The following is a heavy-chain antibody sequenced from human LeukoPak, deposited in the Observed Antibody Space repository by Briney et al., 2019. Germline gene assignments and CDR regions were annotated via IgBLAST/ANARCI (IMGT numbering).Heavy chain of an antibody. CDR2: TYYRSKWYN. Sequence: SQTLSLTCAISGDSVSSNSATWNWIRQSPSRGLEWLGRTYYRSKWYNDYAVSVKSRITINPDTSKNQFSLQLNSVTPEDTAAYYCARARRHTEYWSFDLWGRGTLVTVSS. J-gene: IGHJ2*01. CDR1: GDSVSSNSAT. CDR3: ARARRHTEYWSFDL. V-gene: IGHV6-1*01. D-gene: IGHD3-16*02.